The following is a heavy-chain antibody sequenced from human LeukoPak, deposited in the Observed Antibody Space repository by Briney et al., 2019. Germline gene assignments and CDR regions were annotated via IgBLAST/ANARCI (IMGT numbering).Heavy chain of an antibody. CDR1: GFTFSSYW. CDR3: ARDSGYGSFFDY. Sequence: GGSLRLSCAASGFTFSSYWMHWVRQAPGKGLVWVSRINSDGSSTTYADSVKGRFTISRDNAKNTLYLQMNSLRAEDTAVYYCARDSGYGSFFDYWGQGTLVTVSS. D-gene: IGHD5-12*01. CDR2: INSDGSST. V-gene: IGHV3-74*01. J-gene: IGHJ4*02.